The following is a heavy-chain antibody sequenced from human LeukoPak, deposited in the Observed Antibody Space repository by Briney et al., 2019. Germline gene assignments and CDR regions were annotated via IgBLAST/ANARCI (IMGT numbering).Heavy chain of an antibody. CDR1: GFTFSSYA. J-gene: IGHJ4*02. CDR2: ISYDGSNK. CDR3: ARRYYYDSSGYYPLGY. D-gene: IGHD3-22*01. Sequence: GGSLRLSCAASGFTFSSYAMHWVRQAPGKGLEWVAVISYDGSNKYYADSVKGRFTISRDNSKNTLYLQMNSLRAEDTAVYYCARRYYYDSSGYYPLGYWGQGTLVTVSS. V-gene: IGHV3-30-3*01.